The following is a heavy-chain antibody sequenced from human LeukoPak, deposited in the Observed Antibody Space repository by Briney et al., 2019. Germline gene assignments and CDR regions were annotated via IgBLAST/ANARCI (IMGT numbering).Heavy chain of an antibody. D-gene: IGHD2-2*01. Sequence: GASVKVSCKASGYTFTSYGIGWVRQAPGQGLEWMGWISAYNGNTNYAQKLQGRVTMTTDTSTSTAYMELRSLRSDDTAVYYCARVGVPAAMLVGDYYYYGMDVWGKGTTVTVSS. CDR1: GYTFTSYG. V-gene: IGHV1-18*04. J-gene: IGHJ6*04. CDR2: ISAYNGNT. CDR3: ARVGVPAAMLVGDYYYYGMDV.